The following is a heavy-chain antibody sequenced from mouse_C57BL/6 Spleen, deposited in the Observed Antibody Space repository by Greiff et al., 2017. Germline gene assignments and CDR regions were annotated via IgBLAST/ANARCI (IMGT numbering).Heavy chain of an antibody. V-gene: IGHV1-78*01. Sequence: QVQLQQSDAELVKPGASVKISCKVSGYTFTDHTIHWMKQRPEQGLEWIGYIYPRDGSTKYNEKFKGKATLTADKSSSTAYMQLNSLTSEDSAVYFCAREDFITTDGYAMDYWGQGTSVTVSS. CDR2: IYPRDGST. CDR3: AREDFITTDGYAMDY. D-gene: IGHD1-1*01. J-gene: IGHJ4*01. CDR1: GYTFTDHT.